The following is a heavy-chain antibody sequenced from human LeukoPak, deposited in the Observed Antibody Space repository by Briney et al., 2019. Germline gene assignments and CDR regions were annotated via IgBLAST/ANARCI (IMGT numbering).Heavy chain of an antibody. CDR2: IKQDGSEK. CDR3: ARDPTPTYYYDSSGYFDY. J-gene: IGHJ4*02. V-gene: IGHV3-7*01. D-gene: IGHD3-22*01. CDR1: GFTFSSYW. Sequence: GGSLRLSCAASGFTFSSYWMSWVRQAPGKGLEWVANIKQDGSEKYYVDSVKGRFTISRDNAKTSLYLPMNSLSAEDTAVYYCARDPTPTYYYDSSGYFDYWGQGTLVTVSS.